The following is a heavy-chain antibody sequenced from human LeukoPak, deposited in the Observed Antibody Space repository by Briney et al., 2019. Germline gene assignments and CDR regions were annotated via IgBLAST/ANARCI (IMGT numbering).Heavy chain of an antibody. CDR3: AKDRGYSSGWPDY. CDR1: GFTFSNYA. J-gene: IGHJ4*02. Sequence: GRSLRLSCAASGFTFSNYAMHWVRQAPGKGLEWVAVISYDGSNKYYADSVKGRFTISRDKSKNTLYLQMNSLRTEDTAVYYCAKDRGYSSGWPDYWGQGTLVTVSS. V-gene: IGHV3-30-3*01. CDR2: ISYDGSNK. D-gene: IGHD6-19*01.